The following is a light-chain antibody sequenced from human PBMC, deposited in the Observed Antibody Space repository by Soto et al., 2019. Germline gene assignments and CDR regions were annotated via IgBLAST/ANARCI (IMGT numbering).Light chain of an antibody. Sequence: DIVMTQSPDSLAVSLGERATINCKSSQSVLHSPTNNNYLAWYQKKPGQPPKLLIYWASTRESGVPDRFSGSGSGTDFNLTINSLQAEDAAVYYCHQYYSIPRTFGQGTKVEIK. CDR1: QSVLHSPTNNNY. J-gene: IGKJ1*01. CDR2: WAS. V-gene: IGKV4-1*01. CDR3: HQYYSIPRT.